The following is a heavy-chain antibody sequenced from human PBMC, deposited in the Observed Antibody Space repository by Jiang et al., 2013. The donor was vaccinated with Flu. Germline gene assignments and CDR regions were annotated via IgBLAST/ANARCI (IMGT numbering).Heavy chain of an antibody. CDR2: IYHSGST. D-gene: IGHD3-22*01. CDR1: GYSISSGYY. V-gene: IGHV4-38-2*02. Sequence: LLKPSETLSLTCAVSGYSISSGYYWGWIRQPPGKGLEWIGSIYHSGSTYYNPSLNSRVIISVDTSKNQFSLNLSSVTAADTAVYYCARDGSNYYFDSSRLYAFDIVGPRDKWSPSLQ. CDR3: ARDGSNYYFDSSRLYAFDI. J-gene: IGHJ3*02.